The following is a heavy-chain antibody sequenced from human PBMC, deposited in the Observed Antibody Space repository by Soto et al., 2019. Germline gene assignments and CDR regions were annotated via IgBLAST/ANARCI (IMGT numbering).Heavy chain of an antibody. Sequence: QVQLQQWGAGLLKPSETLSLTCAVYGGSFSGYYWSWIRQPPGKGLEWIGEINHSGSTNYNPSLKSRVTISVDTSKNQFSLKLSSVTAADTAVYYCVRGRYRSWFDPWGQGTLVTVSS. J-gene: IGHJ5*02. CDR2: INHSGST. CDR3: VRGRYRSWFDP. D-gene: IGHD1-26*01. CDR1: GGSFSGYY. V-gene: IGHV4-34*01.